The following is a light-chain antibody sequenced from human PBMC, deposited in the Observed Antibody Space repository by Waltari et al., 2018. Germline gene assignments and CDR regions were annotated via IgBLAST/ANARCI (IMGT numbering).Light chain of an antibody. V-gene: IGKV1-8*01. CDR3: QQYFVYPYT. J-gene: IGKJ2*01. Sequence: AIRMTQSPSSLAASTGDRVTLTCRASQDISGYLAWYQQKPGNAPNLLVYASSTSQTGVPSRFIGSGSGTAFTLTIDCLQSEDFATYYCQQYFVYPYTFGQGTKLEIK. CDR2: ASS. CDR1: QDISGY.